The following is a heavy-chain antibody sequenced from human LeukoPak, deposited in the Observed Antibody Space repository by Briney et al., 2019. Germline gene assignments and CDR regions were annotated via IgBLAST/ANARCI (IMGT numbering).Heavy chain of an antibody. Sequence: GGSLRHSCAASGFTFSNYWMHWVRQVPGKGLVWVSRINDDGSATFYADSVKGRFTISRDNAKNTLFLQMSSLRAEDTAVYFCAREILAPGKTHDYWGQGTLVTVSS. CDR1: GFTFSNYW. J-gene: IGHJ4*02. V-gene: IGHV3-74*01. CDR2: INDDGSAT. CDR3: AREILAPGKTHDY.